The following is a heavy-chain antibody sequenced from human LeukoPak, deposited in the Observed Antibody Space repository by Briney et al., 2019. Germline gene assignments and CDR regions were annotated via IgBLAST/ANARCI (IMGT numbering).Heavy chain of an antibody. CDR3: AKASNPYYDFWSGNYYFDY. J-gene: IGHJ4*02. Sequence: GGSLRLSCSASGFTFSTYWMSWVRQAPGKGLEWVSAISGSGGGTYYADSVKGRFTISRDNSKNTLYLQMNSLRAEDTAVYYCAKASNPYYDFWSGNYYFDYWGQGTLVTVSS. CDR2: ISGSGGGT. D-gene: IGHD3-3*01. V-gene: IGHV3-23*01. CDR1: GFTFSTYW.